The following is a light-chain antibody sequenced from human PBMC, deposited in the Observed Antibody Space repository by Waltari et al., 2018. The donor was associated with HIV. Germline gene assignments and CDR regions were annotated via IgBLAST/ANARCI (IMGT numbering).Light chain of an antibody. J-gene: IGLJ2*01. CDR1: SSDVGAYNP. CDR3: CSYTGTGIV. CDR2: EVT. Sequence: QSALTQPASVSGSPGQSITISCTGTSSDVGAYNPFSWYRQHPGPAPKLMLFEVTKRPSGVSDRFSGSRSGNTASLTISGLQAEDEGDYHCCSYTGTGIVFGGGTKLTVL. V-gene: IGLV2-23*02.